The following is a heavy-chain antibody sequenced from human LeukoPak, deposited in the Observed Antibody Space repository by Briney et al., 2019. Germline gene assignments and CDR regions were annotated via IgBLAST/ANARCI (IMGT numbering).Heavy chain of an antibody. D-gene: IGHD3-10*01. CDR1: GSTFSSYA. J-gene: IGHJ4*02. CDR3: TRDSYYGSGSYCCDY. Sequence: PGRSLRLSCAASGSTFSSYAMHWVRQAPGKGLEWVAVISYDGSNKYYADSVKGRFTISRDNSKNTLYLQMNSLRAEDTAVYYGTRDSYYGSGSYCCDYWGQGTLVTVSS. V-gene: IGHV3-30*04. CDR2: ISYDGSNK.